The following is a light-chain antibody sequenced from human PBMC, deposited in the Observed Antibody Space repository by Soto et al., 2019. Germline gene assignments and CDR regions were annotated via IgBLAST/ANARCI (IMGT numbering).Light chain of an antibody. J-gene: IGKJ5*01. CDR3: QQYGGSPLIT. V-gene: IGKV3-20*01. CDR1: QSVSSN. Sequence: EIEMTQSPATLSVSPGDIATLSRRASQSVSSNLAWYQQKPGQAPRLLIYGASRRATGIPDRFSGSGSGTDFSLTISRLEPEDCAVYYCQQYGGSPLITFGQGTRLEIK. CDR2: GAS.